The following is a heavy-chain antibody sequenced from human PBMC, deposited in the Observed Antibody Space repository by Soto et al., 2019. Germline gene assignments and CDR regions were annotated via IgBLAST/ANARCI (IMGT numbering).Heavy chain of an antibody. Sequence: SETLSLTCAVSGGSISSGGYYWSWIRQPPGKGLEWIGYINYSGGTSFNSSLKSRVTISIDTSKNQFSLKLSSVTAADTAVYYCSSRYCINGICYFDYWGQGARVTVSS. J-gene: IGHJ4*02. D-gene: IGHD2-8*01. CDR1: GGSISSGGYY. CDR2: INYSGGT. V-gene: IGHV4-61*08. CDR3: SSRYCINGICYFDY.